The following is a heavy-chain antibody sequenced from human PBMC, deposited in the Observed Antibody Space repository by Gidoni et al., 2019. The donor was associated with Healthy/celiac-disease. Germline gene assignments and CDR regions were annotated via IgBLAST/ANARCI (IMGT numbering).Heavy chain of an antibody. D-gene: IGHD6-19*01. V-gene: IGHV3-7*01. Sequence: EVQLVESGGGLVQPGGSLRLSCAASGFTFSSYWMSWVRQAPGKGLEWVANIKQDGSEKYYVDSGKGRFTISRDNAKNSLYLQMNSLRAEDTAVYYCANGGWESPFDYWGQGTLVTVSS. CDR3: ANGGWESPFDY. CDR1: GFTFSSYW. CDR2: IKQDGSEK. J-gene: IGHJ4*02.